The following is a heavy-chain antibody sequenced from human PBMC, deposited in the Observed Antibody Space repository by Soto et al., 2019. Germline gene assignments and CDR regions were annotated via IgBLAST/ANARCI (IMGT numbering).Heavy chain of an antibody. CDR2: IYYSGST. CDR1: GGSISSGGYY. Sequence: PSETLSLTCTVSGGSISSGGYYWIWIRQHPGKGLEWIGYIYYSGSTYYNPSLKSRVTISVDTSKNQFSLKLSSVTAADTAVYYCAGIQYCSGGSCYGFFGYWGQGTLVTVSS. CDR3: AGIQYCSGGSCYGFFGY. V-gene: IGHV4-31*03. J-gene: IGHJ4*02. D-gene: IGHD2-15*01.